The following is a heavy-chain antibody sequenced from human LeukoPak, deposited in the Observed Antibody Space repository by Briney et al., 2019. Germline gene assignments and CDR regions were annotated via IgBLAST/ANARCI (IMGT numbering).Heavy chain of an antibody. J-gene: IGHJ4*02. Sequence: GGSLRLSCAASGFTFSSYSMNWVRQAPGKGLEWVSYISSGSGYISYADSVKGRFIISRDNAKNSLYLQMNSLRGEDTAVYYCARDVGYCSSSNCYTYYLDYWGQGTLVTVSS. CDR1: GFTFSSYS. CDR2: ISSGSGYI. CDR3: ARDVGYCSSSNCYTYYLDY. D-gene: IGHD2-2*01. V-gene: IGHV3-21*01.